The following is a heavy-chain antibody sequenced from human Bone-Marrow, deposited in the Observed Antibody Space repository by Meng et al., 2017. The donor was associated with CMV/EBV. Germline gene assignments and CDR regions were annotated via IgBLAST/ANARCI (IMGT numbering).Heavy chain of an antibody. V-gene: IGHV3-48*03. CDR2: ISSSGSTI. CDR1: GFTFSSYE. CDR3: ARDLGQWLGWEY. D-gene: IGHD6-19*01. J-gene: IGHJ4*02. Sequence: GGSLRLSCAASGFTFSSYEMNWVRQAPGKGLEWVSYISSSGSTIYYADSVKGRFTISRDNAKNSLYLQMNSLRAEDTAVYYCARDLGQWLGWEYWGQGTLVTVSS.